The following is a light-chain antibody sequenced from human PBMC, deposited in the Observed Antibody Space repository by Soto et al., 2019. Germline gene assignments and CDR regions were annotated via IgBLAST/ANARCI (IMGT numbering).Light chain of an antibody. CDR3: EAWDDSLNGVV. V-gene: IGLV1-44*01. J-gene: IGLJ2*01. CDR2: SNN. Sequence: QAVVNQPPSASGTPGQRVTISCSGSSSNIGSNTVNWYQQLPGTAPKLLRYSNNQRTSGVPDRFSGYKSGPSASLAISGLQSEDEAEYYCEAWDDSLNGVVFGGGTKLTVL. CDR1: SSNIGSNT.